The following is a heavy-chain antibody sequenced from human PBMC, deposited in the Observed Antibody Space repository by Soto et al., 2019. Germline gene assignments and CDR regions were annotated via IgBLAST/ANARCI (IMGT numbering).Heavy chain of an antibody. CDR3: ARGAFCGGAPGCRDMDV. D-gene: IGHD2-21*01. J-gene: IGHJ6*01. CDR1: GYTFISHS. V-gene: IGHV1-18*01. CDR2: ISAYNGNT. Sequence: ASVKVSCKSSGYTFISHSMTWVRQAPGQGLEWMGRISAYNGNTNYAQKFQGRATMTTDTSTSTAYMELRSLRSDDTAVYYCARGAFCGGAPGCRDMDVWGQGTTVTVSS.